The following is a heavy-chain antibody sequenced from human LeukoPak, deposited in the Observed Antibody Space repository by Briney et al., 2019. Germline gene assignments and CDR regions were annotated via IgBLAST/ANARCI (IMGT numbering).Heavy chain of an antibody. D-gene: IGHD1-26*01. CDR2: IYYSGST. CDR3: ARDSSSGSWGPLDY. J-gene: IGHJ4*02. Sequence: PSETLSLTCTVSGGSISSGDYYWSWIRQPPGKGLEWIGCIYYSGSTYYNPSLKSRVTISVDTSKNQFSLKLSSVTAADTAVYYCARDSSSGSWGPLDYWGQGTLVTVSS. V-gene: IGHV4-30-4*08. CDR1: GGSISSGDYY.